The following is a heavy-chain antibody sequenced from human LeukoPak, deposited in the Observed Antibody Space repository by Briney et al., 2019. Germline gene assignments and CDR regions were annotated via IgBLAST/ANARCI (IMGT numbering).Heavy chain of an antibody. V-gene: IGHV3-48*01. CDR2: ISASGSNI. J-gene: IGHJ4*02. CDR3: VRVKGTYFDF. Sequence: GGSLRLSCAASGFSFSSYSMNWVRQAPGKGLEWVSYISASGSNIYYLDSVKGRFTVSRDNAMNSLSLQMGRPRAEDTAVYYCVRVKGTYFDFWGQGPLVTVSS. D-gene: IGHD1-1*01. CDR1: GFSFSSYS.